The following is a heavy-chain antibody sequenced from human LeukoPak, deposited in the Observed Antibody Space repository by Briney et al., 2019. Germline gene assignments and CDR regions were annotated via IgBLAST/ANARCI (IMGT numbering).Heavy chain of an antibody. D-gene: IGHD3-10*01. V-gene: IGHV3-23*01. J-gene: IGHJ4*02. CDR1: GFTFSSYA. Sequence: PGGSLRLSCAASGFTFSSYAMSWVRQAPGKGLEWVSAISGSGGSTYYADSVKGRFTISRDNSKNTLYLQMNSLRAEDTAVYYCAKDKYYYGSGTYYPDLTFDYWGQGTLVTVSS. CDR3: AKDKYYYGSGTYYPDLTFDY. CDR2: ISGSGGST.